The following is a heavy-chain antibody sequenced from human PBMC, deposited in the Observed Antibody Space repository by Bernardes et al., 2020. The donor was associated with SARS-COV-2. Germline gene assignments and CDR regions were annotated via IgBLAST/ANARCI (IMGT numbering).Heavy chain of an antibody. V-gene: IGHV4-39*01. J-gene: IGHJ5*02. D-gene: IGHD4-17*01. Sequence: SETLSLTCTVSGGSISSSSYYWGWLRQPPGKGLEWIGNIYYSGSTSYNPSLKSRVTISVETSKNQFSLKLNSVTAADTAIYYCAVGNGDFKNWLDPWGQGTLVTVSS. CDR2: IYYSGST. CDR1: GGSISSSSYY. CDR3: AVGNGDFKNWLDP.